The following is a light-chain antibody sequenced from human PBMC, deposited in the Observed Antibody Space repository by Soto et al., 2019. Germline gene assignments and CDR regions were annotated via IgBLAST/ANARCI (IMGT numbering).Light chain of an antibody. CDR2: RNN. CDR3: AAWDDSLSGHVV. V-gene: IGLV1-47*01. CDR1: SSNIGSNY. Sequence: QSVLTQPPSASGTHGQRVTLACSGSSSNIGSNYVYWYQQLPGTAPKLLIYRNNQRPSGFPDRFSGSKSGTSASLSIRGLRSEDVADYYCAAWDDSLSGHVVVGGGTKLTVL. J-gene: IGLJ2*01.